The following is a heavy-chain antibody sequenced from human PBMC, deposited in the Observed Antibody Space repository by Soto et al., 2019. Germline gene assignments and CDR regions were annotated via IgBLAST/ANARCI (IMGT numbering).Heavy chain of an antibody. CDR2: IIPVFGPA. J-gene: IGHJ3*01. Sequence: QVQLVQSGAEVEKPGSSVKVSCKASGGTFSNYALSWVRQAPGQGLEWMGGIIPVFGPAHYAQKFQGRVTITADESTSTAYGELSSLRSEDTAVYYCARAGTGSYLNAFDVWGQGTMVTVSS. CDR1: GGTFSNYA. CDR3: ARAGTGSYLNAFDV. V-gene: IGHV1-69*01. D-gene: IGHD1-26*01.